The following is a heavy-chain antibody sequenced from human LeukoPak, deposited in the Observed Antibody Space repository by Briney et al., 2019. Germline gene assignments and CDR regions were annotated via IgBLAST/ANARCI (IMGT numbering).Heavy chain of an antibody. CDR3: ATGLTKTGSTGPRFDP. V-gene: IGHV4-4*02. J-gene: IGHJ5*02. CDR2: IYHSGST. D-gene: IGHD1-7*01. Sequence: SETLSLTCAVSGGSISSSNWWSWVRQPPGKGLEWIGVIYHSGSTNYNPSLKSRVTISVDKSKNQFSLKLSSVTAADTAVYYCATGLTKTGSTGPRFDPWGQGTLVTVSS. CDR1: GGSISSSNW.